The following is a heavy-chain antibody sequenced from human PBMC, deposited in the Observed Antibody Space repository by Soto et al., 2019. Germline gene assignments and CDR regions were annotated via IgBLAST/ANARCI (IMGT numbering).Heavy chain of an antibody. D-gene: IGHD1-26*01. J-gene: IGHJ6*02. CDR2: ISAYNGDS. V-gene: IGHV1-18*04. Sequence: QVQLVQSGAEVKKPGASVKVSCKASGYSFTNYGISWVRQAPGQGLEWMGWISAYNGDSKYAQKFQGRVTMTTDTLTRTVYMDLRSLRSDDTAVYYCVRVRGANIRYYGMDVWGQGTTVTVSS. CDR1: GYSFTNYG. CDR3: VRVRGANIRYYGMDV.